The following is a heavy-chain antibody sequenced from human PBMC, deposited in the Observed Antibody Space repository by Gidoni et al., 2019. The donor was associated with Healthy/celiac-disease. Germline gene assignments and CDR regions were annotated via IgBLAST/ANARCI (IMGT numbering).Heavy chain of an antibody. D-gene: IGHD3-10*01. Sequence: QVQLVESGGGVVKPGRSLKRSCAASGFTFSSYAMHWVRQAPGKGLEWVAVISDDGSNKYYADSVKGRFTISRDNSKNTLYLQMNSLRAEDTAVYYCARALARTLWFGELFDYWGQGTLVTVSS. CDR3: ARALARTLWFGELFDY. J-gene: IGHJ4*02. CDR2: ISDDGSNK. CDR1: GFTFSSYA. V-gene: IGHV3-30-3*01.